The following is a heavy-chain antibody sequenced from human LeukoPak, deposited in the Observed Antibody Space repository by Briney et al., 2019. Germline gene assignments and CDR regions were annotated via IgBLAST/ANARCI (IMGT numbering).Heavy chain of an antibody. Sequence: PGESLKISCKGSGYRFTSYWIGWVRQMPGKGLEWMGIIYPGDSDTRFSPSFQGQVTISVDKSISTAYLQWSSLGTSDTAMYYCARRIAAADNYFDYWGQGTLVTVSP. D-gene: IGHD6-13*01. CDR3: ARRIAAADNYFDY. J-gene: IGHJ4*02. CDR1: GYRFTSYW. CDR2: IYPGDSDT. V-gene: IGHV5-51*01.